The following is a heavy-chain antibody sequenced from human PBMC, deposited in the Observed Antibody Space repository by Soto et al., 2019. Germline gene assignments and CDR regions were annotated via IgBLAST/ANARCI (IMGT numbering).Heavy chain of an antibody. D-gene: IGHD1-26*01. CDR1: GFTFSGYG. CDR2: ISYDGRNQ. J-gene: IGHJ4*02. Sequence: ESGGGVVQPGRSLRLSCAASGFTFSGYGMHWVRQAPGMGLEWVAVISYDGRNQYYADSVKGRFTVSKDNSKSTLYLQMNILGVEDSAVYYCAKGGSSSARYFDSWGQGTLVTVSS. V-gene: IGHV3-30*18. CDR3: AKGGSSSARYFDS.